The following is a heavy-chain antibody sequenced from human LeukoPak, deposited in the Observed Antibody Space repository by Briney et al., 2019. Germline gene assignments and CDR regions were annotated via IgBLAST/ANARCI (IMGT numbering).Heavy chain of an antibody. V-gene: IGHV6-1*01. Sequence: SQTLSLTCAISRDSVSSNSAAWNWIRQSPSRGLEWLGRTYYRSKWYNDYAVSVKSRITINPDTSKNQFSLQLNSVTPEDTAVYYCARGRVPGYYYYYGMDVWGQGTTVTVSS. J-gene: IGHJ6*02. D-gene: IGHD3-10*01. CDR1: RDSVSSNSAA. CDR3: ARGRVPGYYYYYGMDV. CDR2: TYYRSKWYN.